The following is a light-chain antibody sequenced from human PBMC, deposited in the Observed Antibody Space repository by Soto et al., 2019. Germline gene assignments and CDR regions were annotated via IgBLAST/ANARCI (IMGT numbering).Light chain of an antibody. CDR1: QGIGAT. Sequence: EVVMRQSPATLSVSPGERATLSCRASQGIGATLAWYQHKPGQTPRLLIYDTSTRATGVPTRFSGSRSGAEFTLTINSLQSEDFAVYYCQPYNNWPLTFGGGTKVEIK. V-gene: IGKV3-15*01. CDR2: DTS. CDR3: QPYNNWPLT. J-gene: IGKJ4*01.